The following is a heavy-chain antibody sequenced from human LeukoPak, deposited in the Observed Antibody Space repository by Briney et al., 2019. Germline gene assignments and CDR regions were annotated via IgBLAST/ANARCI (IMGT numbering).Heavy chain of an antibody. Sequence: GASVKVSCKAFNYTFTSYGISWVRQAPGKGLEWMAWVGPYNGRTLYSAKLQGRVTLTRDTTTDTAYMELTSLKSDDTAVYYCAKDLSSRAFLWDYWGQGTLVTVSS. V-gene: IGHV1-18*01. D-gene: IGHD2/OR15-2a*01. J-gene: IGHJ4*02. CDR1: NYTFTSYG. CDR3: AKDLSSRAFLWDY. CDR2: VGPYNGRT.